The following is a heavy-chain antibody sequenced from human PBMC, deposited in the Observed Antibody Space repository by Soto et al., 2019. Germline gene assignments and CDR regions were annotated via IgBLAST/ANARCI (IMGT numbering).Heavy chain of an antibody. Sequence: SVKVSCKASGGTFSSYAISWVRQAPGQGLEWMGGIIPIFGTANYAQKFQGRVTITADESTSTAYMELSSLRSEDTAVYYCARDRYSSSWPQYFEYWGQGTLVTVSS. CDR2: IIPIFGTA. CDR1: GGTFSSYA. J-gene: IGHJ4*02. D-gene: IGHD6-13*01. V-gene: IGHV1-69*13. CDR3: ARDRYSSSWPQYFEY.